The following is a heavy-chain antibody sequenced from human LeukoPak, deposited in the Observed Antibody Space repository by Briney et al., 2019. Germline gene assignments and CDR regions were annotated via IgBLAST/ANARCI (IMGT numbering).Heavy chain of an antibody. J-gene: IGHJ4*02. Sequence: ASVKVSCKASGYTFTGYYMHWVRQAPGQGLEWMGWINPNSGGTNYAQKFQGRVTITADESTSTAYMELSSLRSEDTAVYYCARVNDILTGYYNGYFNYWGQGTLVTVSS. CDR3: ARVNDILTGYYNGYFNY. CDR2: INPNSGGT. V-gene: IGHV1-2*02. CDR1: GYTFTGYY. D-gene: IGHD3-9*01.